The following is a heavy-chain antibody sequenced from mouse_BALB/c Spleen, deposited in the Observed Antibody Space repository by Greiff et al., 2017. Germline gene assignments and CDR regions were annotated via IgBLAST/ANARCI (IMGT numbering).Heavy chain of an antibody. D-gene: IGHD2-4*01. J-gene: IGHJ4*01. V-gene: IGHV1S81*02. CDR2: INPSNGGT. CDR3: TRGDYGYYYAMDY. CDR1: GYTFTSYY. Sequence: QVQLQQSGAELVKPGASVKLSCKASGYTFTSYYMYWVKQRPGQGLEWIGEINPSNGGTNFNEKFKSKATLTVDKSSSTAYMQLSSLTSEDSAVYYCTRGDYGYYYAMDYWGQGTSVTVSS.